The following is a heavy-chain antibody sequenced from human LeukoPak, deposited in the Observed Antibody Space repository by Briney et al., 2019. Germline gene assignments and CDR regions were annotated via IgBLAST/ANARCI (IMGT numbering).Heavy chain of an antibody. J-gene: IGHJ5*02. Sequence: SETLSLTCTVSGGSISSYYWSWIRQPPGKGLEWIGYIYYSGSTNYNPSLKSRVTISVDTSKNQFSLKLSSVTAADTAVYYCARDEVRGITGTTRWFDPWGQGTLVTVSS. CDR2: IYYSGST. CDR3: ARDEVRGITGTTRWFDP. CDR1: GGSISSYY. D-gene: IGHD1-20*01. V-gene: IGHV4-59*01.